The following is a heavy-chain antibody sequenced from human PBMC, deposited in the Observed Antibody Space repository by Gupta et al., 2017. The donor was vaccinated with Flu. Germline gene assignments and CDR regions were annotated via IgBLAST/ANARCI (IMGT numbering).Heavy chain of an antibody. CDR2: IKSKTDGGTT. V-gene: IGHV3-15*01. CDR3: TTDNIVVVPAAGSTGY. Sequence: KGLEWVGRIKSKTDGGTTDYAAPVKGRFTISRDDSKNTLYLQMNSLKTEDTAVYYCTTDNIVVVPAAGSTGYWGQGTLVTVSS. D-gene: IGHD2-2*01. J-gene: IGHJ4*02.